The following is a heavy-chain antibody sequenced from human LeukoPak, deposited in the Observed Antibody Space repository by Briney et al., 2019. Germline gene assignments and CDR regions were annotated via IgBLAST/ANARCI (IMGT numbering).Heavy chain of an antibody. Sequence: SETLSLTCTVSGGSISSYYWSWIRQPPGKGLKWIGYIYYSGSTNYNPSLKSRVTISVDTSKNQFSLKLSSVTAADTAVYYCARGKYSSSSYDYWGQGTLVTVSS. J-gene: IGHJ4*02. CDR3: ARGKYSSSSYDY. CDR1: GGSISSYY. CDR2: IYYSGST. D-gene: IGHD6-6*01. V-gene: IGHV4-59*01.